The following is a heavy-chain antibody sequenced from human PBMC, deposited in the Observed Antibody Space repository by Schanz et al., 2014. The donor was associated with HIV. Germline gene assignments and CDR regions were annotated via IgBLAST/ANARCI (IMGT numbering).Heavy chain of an antibody. J-gene: IGHJ3*02. V-gene: IGHV1-69*01. CDR1: GGTFRSFA. D-gene: IGHD2-2*01. Sequence: QVQLVQSGAEVKKPGSSVKVSCKPSGGTFRSFAISWVRQAPGQGLEWVGSINTYNGQTDYGRKLQGRVTITADESTSTAYMELSSLRSEDTAVYYCARDLSLASSTPTLAFDIWGQGTMVTVSS. CDR3: ARDLSLASSTPTLAFDI. CDR2: INTYNGQT.